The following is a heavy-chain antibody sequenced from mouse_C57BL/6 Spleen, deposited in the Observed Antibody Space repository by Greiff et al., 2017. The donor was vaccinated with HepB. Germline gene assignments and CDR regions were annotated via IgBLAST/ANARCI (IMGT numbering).Heavy chain of an antibody. CDR3: VRQGFLYGTLYAMDY. J-gene: IGHJ4*01. V-gene: IGHV10-1*01. Sequence: EVQVVESGGGLVQPKGSLKLSCAASGFSFNTYAMNWVRQAPGKGVEWVARIRSKSNNYATYYADSVKDRFTISRDDSESMLYLQMNNLKTEDTAMYYCVRQGFLYGTLYAMDYWGQGTSVTVSS. CDR1: GFSFNTYA. D-gene: IGHD1-1*01. CDR2: IRSKSNNYAT.